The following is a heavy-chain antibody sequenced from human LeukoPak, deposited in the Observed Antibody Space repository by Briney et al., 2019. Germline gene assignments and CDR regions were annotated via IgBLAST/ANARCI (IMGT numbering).Heavy chain of an antibody. CDR2: IYTSGST. CDR3: ARAPIVVVPAAIPDYYYYYMDV. V-gene: IGHV4-61*02. Sequence: SETLSLTRTVSGGSISSGSYYWSWIRQPAGKGLEWIGRIYTSGSTNYNPSLKSRVTISVDTSKTQFSLKLSSVTAADTAVYYCARAPIVVVPAAIPDYYYYYMDVWGKGTTVTISS. CDR1: GGSISSGSYY. D-gene: IGHD2-2*01. J-gene: IGHJ6*03.